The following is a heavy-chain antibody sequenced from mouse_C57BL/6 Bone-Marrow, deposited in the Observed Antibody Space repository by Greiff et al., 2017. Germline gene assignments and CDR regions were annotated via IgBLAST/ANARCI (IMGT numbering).Heavy chain of an antibody. J-gene: IGHJ3*01. CDR1: GYTFTSYW. CDR3: ARSGYYGSSDVAWFAY. Sequence: QVQLQQPGAELVKPGASVKLSCKASGYTFTSYWMHWVKQRPGRGLEWIGRIDPNSGGTKYNEKFKSKDTLTVDKPSSTAYMQLSSLTSEGSAVYYGARSGYYGSSDVAWFAYWGQGTLVTVSA. V-gene: IGHV1-72*01. CDR2: IDPNSGGT. D-gene: IGHD1-1*01.